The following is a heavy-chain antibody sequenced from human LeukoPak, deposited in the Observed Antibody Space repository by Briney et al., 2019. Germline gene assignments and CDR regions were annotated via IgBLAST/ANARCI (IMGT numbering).Heavy chain of an antibody. CDR3: ARDEWELLLYYYYMDV. D-gene: IGHD1-26*01. V-gene: IGHV3-48*01. J-gene: IGHJ6*03. Sequence: PGGSLRLSCAASGFTFSTYSMNWVRQAPGKGLEWVSYISSRSSTIYYADSVKGRFTISRDNAKNSLYLQMNSLRAEDTAVYYCARDEWELLLYYYYMDVWGKGTTVTVSS. CDR2: ISSRSSTI. CDR1: GFTFSTYS.